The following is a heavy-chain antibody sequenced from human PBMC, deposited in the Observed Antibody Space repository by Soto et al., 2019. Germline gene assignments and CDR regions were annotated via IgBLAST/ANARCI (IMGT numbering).Heavy chain of an antibody. CDR3: AKDDFWSGKFDY. V-gene: IGHV3-23*01. Sequence: EVQLLESGGALVQPGGSLRLSCAASRFTFSSYDMSWVRQAPGKGLEWVSSISGRGDNTYYADSVKGRFTISRDNSKNTLYLQMNSLRAEDTAVYYCAKDDFWSGKFDYWGQGTLVTVSS. J-gene: IGHJ4*02. CDR1: RFTFSSYD. CDR2: ISGRGDNT. D-gene: IGHD3-3*01.